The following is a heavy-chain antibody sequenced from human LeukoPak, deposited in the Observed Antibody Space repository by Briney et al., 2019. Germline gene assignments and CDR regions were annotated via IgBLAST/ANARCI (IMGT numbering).Heavy chain of an antibody. CDR3: ARVATMVRVPLDALDI. V-gene: IGHV3-48*03. CDR1: GFTFSACE. Sequence: PGGSLRLSCAISGFTFSACELTWVRQAPGKGLEWVSYISRSGSTRYYADSAKGRFTISRDNAKNSLYLQMNSLRAEDTAVYYCARVATMVRVPLDALDIWGQGTMVSVSS. J-gene: IGHJ3*02. D-gene: IGHD3-10*01. CDR2: ISRSGSTR.